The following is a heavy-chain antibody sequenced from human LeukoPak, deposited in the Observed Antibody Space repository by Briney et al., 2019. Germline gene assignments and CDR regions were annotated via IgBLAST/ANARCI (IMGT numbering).Heavy chain of an antibody. CDR2: ISYDGSNK. D-gene: IGHD1-26*01. CDR3: ARDRQSIVGATFSG. J-gene: IGHJ4*02. V-gene: IGHV3-30-3*01. CDR1: GFTFSSYA. Sequence: GGSLRLSGAASGFTFSSYAMHWVRQAPGKGLEWVAVISYDGSNKYYADSVKGRFTISRDNSKNTLYLQMNSLRAEDTAVYYCARDRQSIVGATFSGWGQGTLVTVSS.